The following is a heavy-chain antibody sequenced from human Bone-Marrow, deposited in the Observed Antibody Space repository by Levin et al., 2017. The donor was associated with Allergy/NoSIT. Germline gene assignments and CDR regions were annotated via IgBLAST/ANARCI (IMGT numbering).Heavy chain of an antibody. Sequence: GESLKISCKASGYTFTGYYMHWVRQAPGQGLEWMGWINPNSGGTNYAQKFQGRVTMTRDTSISTAYMELSRLRSDDTAVYYCARDWSSSWCPWGQGTLVTVSS. CDR2: INPNSGGT. CDR3: ARDWSSSWCP. V-gene: IGHV1-2*02. J-gene: IGHJ5*02. D-gene: IGHD6-13*01. CDR1: GYTFTGYY.